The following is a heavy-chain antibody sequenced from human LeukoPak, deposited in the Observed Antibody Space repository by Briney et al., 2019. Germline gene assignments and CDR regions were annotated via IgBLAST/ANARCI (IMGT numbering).Heavy chain of an antibody. CDR3: ARAAAETGAFRDNWFDP. V-gene: IGHV3-48*03. Sequence: GGSLRLSCAASGFTFSNYEMNWVRQAPGKGLGWVSYISSSGSTIYYADSVKGRFTISRDNAKNSLYLQMSSLRAEDTALYYCARAAAETGAFRDNWFDPWGQGTLVTVSS. CDR1: GFTFSNYE. CDR2: ISSSGSTI. J-gene: IGHJ5*02. D-gene: IGHD6-13*01.